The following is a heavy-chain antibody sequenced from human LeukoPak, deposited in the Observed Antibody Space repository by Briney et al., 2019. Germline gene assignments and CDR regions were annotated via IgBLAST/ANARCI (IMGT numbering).Heavy chain of an antibody. V-gene: IGHV3-7*01. CDR1: GFTFNQHS. CDR2: IRPDGSAV. Sequence: GGSLRLSCIASGFTFNQHSMSWVRQAPVKGVEWVASIRPDGSAVFYVDSVKGRFTFSRDNAKNSLDLQMNSLRAEDTAVYYCARFGLPYSIDLWGQGTMVTVSS. J-gene: IGHJ6*02. CDR3: ARFGLPYSIDL. D-gene: IGHD3/OR15-3a*01.